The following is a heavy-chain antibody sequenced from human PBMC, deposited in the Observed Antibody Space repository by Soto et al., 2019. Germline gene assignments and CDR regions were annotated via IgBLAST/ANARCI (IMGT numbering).Heavy chain of an antibody. Sequence: SETLSLTCTVSGGSISSSSYFWGWIRQPPGKGLEWIGSIYYSGSTYYNPSLKSRVTVSVDTSKNQFSLKLSSVTAADTAVYYCARSDQYFDWLPQSPYYFDYWGQGTLVPVAS. CDR2: IYYSGST. CDR3: ARSDQYFDWLPQSPYYFDY. D-gene: IGHD3-9*01. V-gene: IGHV4-39*01. J-gene: IGHJ4*02. CDR1: GGSISSSSYF.